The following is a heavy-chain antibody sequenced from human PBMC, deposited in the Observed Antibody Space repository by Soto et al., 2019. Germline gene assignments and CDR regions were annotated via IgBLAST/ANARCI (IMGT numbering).Heavy chain of an antibody. D-gene: IGHD3-16*01. Sequence: PSETLSLTCSVSGRCMSGNYWSWIRQSPDKGLEWLGYVFYGGTDYNPSLGGRVSMSVETSKGQFSLKLTSVTVADTAVYYCASYRGALYFESWGPGFLVTVSS. CDR3: ASYRGALYFES. CDR2: VFYGGT. V-gene: IGHV4-59*01. CDR1: GRCMSGNY. J-gene: IGHJ4*02.